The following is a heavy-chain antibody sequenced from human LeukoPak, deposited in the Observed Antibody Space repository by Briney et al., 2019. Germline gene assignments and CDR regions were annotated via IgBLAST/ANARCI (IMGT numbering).Heavy chain of an antibody. Sequence: PSETLSLTCAVYGGSFSGYYWSWIRQPPGKGLEWIGEINHSGSTNYNPSLKSRVTISVDTSKNQFSLKLSSVTAADTAVYYCAKRGGHSYGFYYYSYMDVWGKGTTVTVSS. CDR2: INHSGST. V-gene: IGHV4-34*01. CDR1: GGSFSGYY. J-gene: IGHJ6*03. D-gene: IGHD5-18*01. CDR3: AKRGGHSYGFYYYSYMDV.